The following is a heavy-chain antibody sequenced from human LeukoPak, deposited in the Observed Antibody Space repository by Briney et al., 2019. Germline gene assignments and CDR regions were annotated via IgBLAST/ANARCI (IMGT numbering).Heavy chain of an antibody. CDR1: GYTFTSYD. Sequence: GASVKVSCKASGYTFTSYDINWVRQATGQGLEWMGWMNPNSGNTGYAQKFQGRVTMTRNTSISTAYMELSSLRSEDTAVYYCARGDDILTGYYTSEYFQHWGQGTLVTVSS. D-gene: IGHD3-9*01. CDR2: MNPNSGNT. J-gene: IGHJ1*01. CDR3: ARGDDILTGYYTSEYFQH. V-gene: IGHV1-8*01.